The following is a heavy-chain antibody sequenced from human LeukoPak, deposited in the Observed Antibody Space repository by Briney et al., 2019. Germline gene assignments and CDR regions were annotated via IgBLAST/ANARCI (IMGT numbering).Heavy chain of an antibody. CDR3: ASQVGAGTSWFDP. D-gene: IGHD6-19*01. CDR1: GFTFSSYS. Sequence: PGGSLRLSCAASGFTFSSYSMNWVRQAPGKGLEWVSSISSSSSYIYYADSVKGRFTISRDNAKNSLYLQMNSLRAEDTAVYYCASQVGAGTSWFDPWGQGTLVTVSS. CDR2: ISSSSSYI. J-gene: IGHJ5*02. V-gene: IGHV3-21*01.